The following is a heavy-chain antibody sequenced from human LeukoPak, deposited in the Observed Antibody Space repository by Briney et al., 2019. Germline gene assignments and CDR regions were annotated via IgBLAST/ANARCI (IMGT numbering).Heavy chain of an antibody. D-gene: IGHD4-17*01. J-gene: IGHJ4*02. CDR2: INHSGST. Sequence: SQTLSLTCTVSGGSISSYYWSWIRQPPGKGLEWIGEINHSGSTNYNPSLKSRVTISVDTSKNQFSLKLSSVTAADTAVYYCARGTMTTVTYYFDYWGQGTLVTVSS. CDR3: ARGTMTTVTYYFDY. CDR1: GGSISSYY. V-gene: IGHV4-34*01.